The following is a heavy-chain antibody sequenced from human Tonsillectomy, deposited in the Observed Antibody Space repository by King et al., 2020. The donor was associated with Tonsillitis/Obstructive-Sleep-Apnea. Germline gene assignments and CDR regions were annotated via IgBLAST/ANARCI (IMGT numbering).Heavy chain of an antibody. CDR1: GFPFSSHY. CDR3: ARANAGFDC. V-gene: IGHV3-53*01. J-gene: IGHJ4*02. Sequence: VQLVESGGGLIQPGGSLRLSCAASGFPFSSHYMSWVRQSPGKVLEWISFLYGDVSSYYADSVTDRFTISRDNSKNTLYLQMNSLRVDDTAVYYCARANAGFDCWGQGTLVTVSS. D-gene: IGHD1-14*01. CDR2: LYGDVSS.